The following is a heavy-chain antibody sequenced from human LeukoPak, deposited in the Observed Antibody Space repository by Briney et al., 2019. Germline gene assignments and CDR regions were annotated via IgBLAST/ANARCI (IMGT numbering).Heavy chain of an antibody. J-gene: IGHJ4*02. D-gene: IGHD6-19*01. CDR2: IIPILGIA. CDR1: GGTFSSYT. CDR3: ARDSSGWQQGGY. Sequence: SVKVSCKASGGTFSSYTISWVRQAPGQGLEWMGRIIPILGIANYAQKFQGRVTITADKSTGTAYMELSSLRSEDTAVYYCARDSSGWQQGGYWGQGTLVTVSS. V-gene: IGHV1-69*04.